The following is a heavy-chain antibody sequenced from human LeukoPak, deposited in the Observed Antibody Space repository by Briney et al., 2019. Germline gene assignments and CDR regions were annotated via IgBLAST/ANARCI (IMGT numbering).Heavy chain of an antibody. D-gene: IGHD2-2*02. CDR2: ISAYNGNT. CDR1: GHTFTSYG. Sequence: ASVKVSCKASGHTFTSYGISWVRQAPGQGLEWMGWISAYNGNTNYAQKLQGRVTMTTDTSTSTAYMELRSLRSDDTAVYYCARARYCSSTSCYNERYYYYGMDVWGQGTTVTVSS. J-gene: IGHJ6*02. V-gene: IGHV1-18*01. CDR3: ARARYCSSTSCYNERYYYYGMDV.